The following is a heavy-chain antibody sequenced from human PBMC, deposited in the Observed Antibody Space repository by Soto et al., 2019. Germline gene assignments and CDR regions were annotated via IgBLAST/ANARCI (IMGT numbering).Heavy chain of an antibody. V-gene: IGHV4-34*01. CDR3: ARGVLWFGAGQFEP. Sequence: SETLSLTCNVSGGSIRSYFWNCIRQPPGKGLEGIGEINHSESTNYNPSLKSRVTISLDTSKNQFSLKLSSVTAADTAVYYCARGVLWFGAGQFEPWGQGTLVAVSS. J-gene: IGHJ5*02. CDR1: GGSIRSYF. CDR2: INHSEST. D-gene: IGHD3-10*01.